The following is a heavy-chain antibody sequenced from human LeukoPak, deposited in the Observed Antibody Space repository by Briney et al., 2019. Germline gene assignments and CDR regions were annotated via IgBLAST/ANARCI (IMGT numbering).Heavy chain of an antibody. Sequence: GGSLRLSCAASGFTFSSYGMHWVRQAPGKGLEWVAVIWSDGSNKYYADSVKGRFTISRDNSKNTLYLQMNSLRAEDTAVYFCARFSGYSYFDYWGQGTLVTVSS. D-gene: IGHD3-22*01. V-gene: IGHV3-33*08. CDR2: IWSDGSNK. CDR3: ARFSGYSYFDY. J-gene: IGHJ4*02. CDR1: GFTFSSYG.